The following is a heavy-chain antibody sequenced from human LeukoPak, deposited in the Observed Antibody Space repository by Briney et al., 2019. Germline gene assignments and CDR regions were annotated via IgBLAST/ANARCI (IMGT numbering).Heavy chain of an antibody. J-gene: IGHJ3*02. D-gene: IGHD3-10*01. CDR1: GYTFTSYG. Sequence: ASVKVSCKASGYTFTSYGISWVRQAPGQGLEWMGWISAYNGNTNYAQKFQGRVTMTRDTSISTAYMELSRLRSDDTAVYYCARTMTGYYGSGIVAFDIWGQGTMVTVSS. CDR2: ISAYNGNT. V-gene: IGHV1-18*01. CDR3: ARTMTGYYGSGIVAFDI.